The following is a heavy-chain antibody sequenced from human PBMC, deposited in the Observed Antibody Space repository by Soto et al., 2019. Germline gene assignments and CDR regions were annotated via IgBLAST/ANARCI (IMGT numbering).Heavy chain of an antibody. CDR3: ARDNGTLVLDYYHHGMPV. J-gene: IGHJ6*02. D-gene: IGHD6-13*01. CDR2: SYYRSKWYN. CDR1: GDSVSSNSAA. Sequence: PTQTLSLTCAISGDSVSSNSAAWNWIRQSPSRGLEWLGRSYYRSKWYNDYAVSVKSRITINPDTSKNQFSLQLNSVTPEDTAVYYGARDNGTLVLDYYHHGMPVCGQGTTVTVSS. V-gene: IGHV6-1*01.